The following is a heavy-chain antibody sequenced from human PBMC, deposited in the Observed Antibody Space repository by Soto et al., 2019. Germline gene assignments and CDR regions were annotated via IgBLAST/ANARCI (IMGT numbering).Heavy chain of an antibody. CDR1: GGSISSSNW. D-gene: IGHD3-3*01. CDR2: IYHSGSN. CDR3: ARRKGDYDFWSGYYMGFDP. V-gene: IGHV4-4*02. J-gene: IGHJ5*02. Sequence: QVQLQESGPGLVKPSGTLSLTCAVSGGSISSSNWWSWVRQPPGKGLEWIGEIYHSGSNDYNPSLNSRVTISVDKSKNQFSLKRSSVTAADTAVYYCARRKGDYDFWSGYYMGFDPWGQGTLVTVSS.